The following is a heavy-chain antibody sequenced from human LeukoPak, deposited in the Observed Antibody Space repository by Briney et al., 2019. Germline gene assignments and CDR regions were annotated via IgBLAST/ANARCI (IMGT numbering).Heavy chain of an antibody. CDR2: IYSGVGT. D-gene: IGHD6-13*01. J-gene: IGHJ4*02. Sequence: PGGSLRLSCAASGFAVINNYMSWVRQAPGEGLERVSIIYSGVGTDYTDSVKGRFTISRDNSKNTLYLQMNSLRAEDTAVYYCARVAAAGPFDYWGQGTLVTVSS. CDR3: ARVAAAGPFDY. V-gene: IGHV3-53*01. CDR1: GFAVINNY.